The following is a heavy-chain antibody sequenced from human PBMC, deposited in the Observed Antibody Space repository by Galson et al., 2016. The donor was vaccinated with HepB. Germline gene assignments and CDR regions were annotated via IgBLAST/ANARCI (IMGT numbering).Heavy chain of an antibody. D-gene: IGHD1-26*01. V-gene: IGHV3-64D*06. CDR1: GFIFSAYA. J-gene: IGHJ5*02. CDR3: GRVVNGSYYT. CDR2: TSGNADIT. Sequence: SLRLSCAASGFIFSAYAMHWVRQAPGTGLECVSATSGNADITHYVDSVKGRFTTSKDFSKSTLYLQMSSLRVEDTAVYYCGRVVNGSYYTWGQGTLVTVSS.